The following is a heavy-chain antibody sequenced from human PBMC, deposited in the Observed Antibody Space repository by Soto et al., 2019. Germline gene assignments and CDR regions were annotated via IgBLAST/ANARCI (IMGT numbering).Heavy chain of an antibody. CDR1: GGSISSSNW. V-gene: IGHV4-4*02. CDR2: IYHSGST. J-gene: IGHJ4*02. CDR3: ARLNVVGTPRVDY. Sequence: SETLSLTCAVSGGSISSSNWWSWVRQPPGKGLEWIGEIYHSGSTNYNPSLKSRVTISVDKSKNQFSLKLSSVTAADTAVYYCARLNVVGTPRVDYWGLGTLVTVSS. D-gene: IGHD1-26*01.